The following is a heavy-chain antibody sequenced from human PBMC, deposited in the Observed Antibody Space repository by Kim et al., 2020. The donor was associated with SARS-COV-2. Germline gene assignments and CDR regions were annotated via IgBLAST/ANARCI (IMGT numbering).Heavy chain of an antibody. CDR1: GFTVSSNY. J-gene: IGHJ3*02. CDR2: VYIDGST. CDR3: ARDARGLSGVDSVRDAFDI. D-gene: IGHD2-2*03. V-gene: IGHV3-53*01. Sequence: GGSLRLSCAASGFTVSSNYMSWVRQGPGKGLEWVSVVYIDGSTSYADSVKGRFTISRDNSKNTLYLQMNSLRADDTAVYYCARDARGLSGVDSVRDAFDIWGQGTKVTVSS.